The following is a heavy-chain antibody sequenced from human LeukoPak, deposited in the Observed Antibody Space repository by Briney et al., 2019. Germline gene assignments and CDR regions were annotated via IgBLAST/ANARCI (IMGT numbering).Heavy chain of an antibody. CDR3: ARSPYYMDV. CDR2: IYSGGGSI. V-gene: IGHV3-53*01. Sequence: GGSLRLSCAASGLFVSSDYMSWVRQAPGQGLEWVSVIYSGGGSIYYADSVKGRFTISRDNSKNTVYLQMNSLRAEDTAVYYCARSPYYMDVWGNGTTVTVSS. CDR1: GLFVSSDY. J-gene: IGHJ6*03.